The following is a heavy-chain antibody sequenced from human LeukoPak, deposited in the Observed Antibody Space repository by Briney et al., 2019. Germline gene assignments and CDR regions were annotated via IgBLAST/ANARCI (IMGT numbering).Heavy chain of an antibody. CDR1: GGSFSGYY. CDR2: INHSGST. J-gene: IGHJ4*02. Sequence: SETLSLTCAVYGGSFSGYYWSWIRQPPGKGLEWIGEINHSGSTNYNPSLKSRVTISVDTSKNQFSLKLSSVTAADTAVYYCARHASDFWSGYPEYYFDYWGQGTLVTVSS. D-gene: IGHD3-3*01. CDR3: ARHASDFWSGYPEYYFDY. V-gene: IGHV4-34*01.